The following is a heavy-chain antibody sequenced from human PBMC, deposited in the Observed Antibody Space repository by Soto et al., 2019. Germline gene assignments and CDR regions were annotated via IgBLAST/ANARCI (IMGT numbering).Heavy chain of an antibody. CDR1: GFTFSSYA. J-gene: IGHJ4*02. D-gene: IGHD3-22*01. V-gene: IGHV3-23*01. CDR3: AKRYYFDGSGHPNFDY. Sequence: GGSLRLSCAASGFTFSSYAMSWVRQAPGKGLEWVSAISGSGGTTYYADSVKGRFTISRDNSKNTLYLQMNSLRAEETAVYYCAKRYYFDGSGHPNFDYWGQGTLVTVSS. CDR2: ISGSGGTT.